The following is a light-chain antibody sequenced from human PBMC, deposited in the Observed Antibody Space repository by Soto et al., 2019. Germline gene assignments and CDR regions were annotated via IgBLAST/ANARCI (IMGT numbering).Light chain of an antibody. CDR2: AAS. CDR3: QQANSFPRT. V-gene: IGKV1-12*01. Sequence: DIQLTQSPSSVSASVGDRVTVTCRASQGISNWLAWYRQKPGKAPKRLISAASSLQSGVQSRFSGSGSRTDLTLILSSLQPEDFATYYCQQANSFPRTFRKGTKGEIK. CDR1: QGISNW. J-gene: IGKJ1*01.